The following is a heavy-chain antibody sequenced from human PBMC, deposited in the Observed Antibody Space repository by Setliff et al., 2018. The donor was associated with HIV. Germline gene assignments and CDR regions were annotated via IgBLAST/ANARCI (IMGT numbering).Heavy chain of an antibody. Sequence: SETLSLTCTVSGGSIGTYYWNWIRLPAGKGLEWIGRIYASGTNYNPSLKSRVTMSLDTSKRQFSLKLTSVTAADTAVYYCGRLSETAMASFDSWGQGTLVTVSS. CDR3: GRLSETAMASFDS. V-gene: IGHV4-4*07. CDR2: IYASGT. J-gene: IGHJ4*02. D-gene: IGHD5-18*01. CDR1: GGSIGTYY.